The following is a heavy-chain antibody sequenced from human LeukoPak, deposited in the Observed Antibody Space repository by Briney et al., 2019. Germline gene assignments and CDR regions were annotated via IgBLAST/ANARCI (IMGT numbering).Heavy chain of an antibody. V-gene: IGHV3-11*01. CDR1: GFRFSDYY. Sequence: PGGSLRLSCAASGFRFSDYYMSWIRQAPGKGLEWISDINDSSSTRHYADSVNGRFTISRDNAKNSLYLQMNSLRAEDTAVYYCARERGYGSGTFDYWGQGIQVTTSS. J-gene: IGHJ4*02. D-gene: IGHD3-10*01. CDR3: ARERGYGSGTFDY. CDR2: INDSSSTR.